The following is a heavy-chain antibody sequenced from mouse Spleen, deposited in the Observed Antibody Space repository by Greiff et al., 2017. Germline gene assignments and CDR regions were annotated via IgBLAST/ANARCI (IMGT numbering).Heavy chain of an antibody. V-gene: IGHV1S137*01. D-gene: IGHD1-1*01. J-gene: IGHJ4*01. CDR3: ARRRITTNAMDH. CDR2: ISTYYGDA. Sequence: VQLVESGAELVRPGVSVKISCKGSGYTFTDYAMHWVKQSHAKSLEWIGVISTYYGDASYNQKFKGKATMTVDKSSSTAYMELARLTSEDSAIYYCARRRITTNAMDHWGQGTSVTVSS. CDR1: GYTFTDYA.